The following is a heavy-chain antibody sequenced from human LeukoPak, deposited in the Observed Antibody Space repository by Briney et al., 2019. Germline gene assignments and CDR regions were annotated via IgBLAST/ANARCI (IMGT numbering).Heavy chain of an antibody. Sequence: ASVKVSCKASGYTFSGFYIHWVRQAPGQGLEWMGWINPNSGGTNYAQKFQGRVTMTRDTSISTAYMELSRLRSDDTAVYYCARGRDSSSWAVYYFDYWGQGTLVTVSS. CDR1: GYTFSGFY. CDR3: ARGRDSSSWAVYYFDY. D-gene: IGHD6-13*01. J-gene: IGHJ4*02. V-gene: IGHV1-2*02. CDR2: INPNSGGT.